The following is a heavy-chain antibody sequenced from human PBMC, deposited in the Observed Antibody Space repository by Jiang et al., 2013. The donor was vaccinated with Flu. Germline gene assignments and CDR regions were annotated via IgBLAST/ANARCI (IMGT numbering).Heavy chain of an antibody. CDR1: GYTFTTYD. CDR2: MNPDNGNT. CDR3: ARGLVSATGARRWIDP. J-gene: IGHJ5*02. D-gene: IGHD6-13*01. V-gene: IGHV1-8*01. Sequence: SGAEVKEPWASVKVSCKTSGYTFTTYDINWVRQVTGQGFEWMGWMNPDNGNTDYAQKFQGRVTMTRDSSISTAFMELSSLTFEDTAVYYCARGLVSATGARRWIDPWGQGTLVTVSS.